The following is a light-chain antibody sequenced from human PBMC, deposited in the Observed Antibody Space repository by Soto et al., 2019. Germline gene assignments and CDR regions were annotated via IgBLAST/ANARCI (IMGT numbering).Light chain of an antibody. CDR3: QHYYTYPWT. Sequence: AVLLTQSPASFSASTGDRATITCRASQDSHNYLAWYQQVPGKAPKLLLYAASILQTGVPSRFSGSGSGTDFTLTIDGLQSEDFATDFCQHYYTYPWTFGQGTAV. CDR2: AAS. J-gene: IGKJ1*01. CDR1: QDSHNY. V-gene: IGKV1-8*01.